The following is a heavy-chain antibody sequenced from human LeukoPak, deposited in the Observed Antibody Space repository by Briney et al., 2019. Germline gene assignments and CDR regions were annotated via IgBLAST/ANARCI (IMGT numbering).Heavy chain of an antibody. CDR3: ARQGGGFWYFDL. J-gene: IGHJ2*01. CDR2: VSTSGST. Sequence: SETLSLTCTVSGGSISNHFCSWIRQPAGKGLEWIGRVSTSGSTYYNPSLKSRVTISVDTSKNQFSLKLSSVTAADTAVYYCARQGGGFWYFDLWGRSTLVTVSS. D-gene: IGHD6-25*01. V-gene: IGHV4-4*07. CDR1: GGSISNHF.